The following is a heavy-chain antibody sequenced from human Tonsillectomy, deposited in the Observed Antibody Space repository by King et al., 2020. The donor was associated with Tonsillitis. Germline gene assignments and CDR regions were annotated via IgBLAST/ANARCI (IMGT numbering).Heavy chain of an antibody. CDR1: GFTFSTYW. V-gene: IGHV3-74*01. D-gene: IGHD3-22*01. J-gene: IGHJ4*02. CDR2: ISSDGTST. Sequence: VQLVESGGGLVQPGGSLRLSCAASGFTFSTYWMHWVRQAPGKGLVWVSRISSDGTSTSYADSVKGRFTISRDNAKNTLYVQMNSLRAEDTGVYYCTRGPTYDSRGYSCGHYWGQGTLVTVSS. CDR3: TRGPTYDSRGYSCGHY.